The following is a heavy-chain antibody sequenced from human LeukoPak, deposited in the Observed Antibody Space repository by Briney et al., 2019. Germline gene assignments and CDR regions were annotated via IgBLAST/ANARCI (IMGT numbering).Heavy chain of an antibody. CDR3: ARTSGIAADFDY. V-gene: IGHV4-59*01. CDR2: IYYSGST. Sequence: SETLSLTCTVSGGSIGSYYWSWIRQPPGKGLEWIGYIYYSGSTNYNPSLKSRVTISVDTSKNHFSLKLSSVTAADTAVYYCARTSGIAADFDYWGQGTLVTVSS. D-gene: IGHD6-13*01. CDR1: GGSIGSYY. J-gene: IGHJ4*02.